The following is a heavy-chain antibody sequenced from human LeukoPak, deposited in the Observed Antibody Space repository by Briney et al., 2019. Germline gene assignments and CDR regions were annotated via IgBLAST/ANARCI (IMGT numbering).Heavy chain of an antibody. D-gene: IGHD3-9*01. Sequence: PGGSLRLSCAASGFTFSSYEMNWVRQAPGKGLEWVSYISSSGSTIYYADSVKGRFTISRDNAKNSLYLQMNSLRAEDTAVYYCAKSMDILTGYLWSLDYWGQGTLVTVSS. CDR1: GFTFSSYE. V-gene: IGHV3-48*03. J-gene: IGHJ4*02. CDR2: ISSSGSTI. CDR3: AKSMDILTGYLWSLDY.